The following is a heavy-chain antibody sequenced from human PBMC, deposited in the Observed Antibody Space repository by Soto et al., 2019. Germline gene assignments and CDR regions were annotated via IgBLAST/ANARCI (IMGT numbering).Heavy chain of an antibody. Sequence: QVQLLQSGAEVKKPGASVKVTCKDSGYTFTSYGISWVRQAPGQGLEWMGLISAYNGNTNYAQKLQDRVTMTTDTSTSTAYMELRSLRSDDTAVYYCAREREETAAVDIWGQGTMVTVSS. CDR2: ISAYNGNT. CDR3: AREREETAAVDI. J-gene: IGHJ3*02. V-gene: IGHV1-18*01. CDR1: GYTFTSYG.